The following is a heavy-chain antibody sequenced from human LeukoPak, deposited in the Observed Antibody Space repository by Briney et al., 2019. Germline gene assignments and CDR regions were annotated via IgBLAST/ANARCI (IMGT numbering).Heavy chain of an antibody. CDR2: ISTYNDNT. V-gene: IGHV1-18*01. Sequence: ASVKVSCKTSGYTFTTYGISWVRQAPGQGLEWVGWISTYNDNTDYAQNLQDRVTLTTDTSTSTAYMELRSLRSDDTAVYYCARDPLVPKYHIGMDVWGQGTTVTVSS. J-gene: IGHJ6*02. D-gene: IGHD1-14*01. CDR3: ARDPLVPKYHIGMDV. CDR1: GYTFTTYG.